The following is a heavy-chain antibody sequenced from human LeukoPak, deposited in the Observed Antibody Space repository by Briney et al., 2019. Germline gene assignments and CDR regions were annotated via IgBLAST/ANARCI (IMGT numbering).Heavy chain of an antibody. CDR3: ASGKYYSSGYSLLGFDY. J-gene: IGHJ4*02. CDR1: GFTFSSSW. D-gene: IGHD3-22*01. Sequence: GGSLRLSCAASGFTFSSSWMSWVRQAPGKGLEWVSNIKHDGSEIYYVDSVKGRFTISRDNAKNSLYLQMNSLRAEDTAVYDCASGKYYSSGYSLLGFDYWGQGTLVTVSS. V-gene: IGHV3-7*01. CDR2: IKHDGSEI.